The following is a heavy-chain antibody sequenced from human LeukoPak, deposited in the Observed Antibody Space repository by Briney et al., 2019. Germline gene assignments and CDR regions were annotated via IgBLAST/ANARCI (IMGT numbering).Heavy chain of an antibody. J-gene: IGHJ3*02. CDR1: GYTFTSYA. Sequence: GASVTVSFKASGYTFTSYAMHWVRQAPGQRLEWMGWINAGNGNTKYSQKFQGRVTITRDTSASTAYMGLSSLRSEDTAVYYCARRRSGDYDAFDIWGQGTMVTVSS. CDR3: ARRRSGDYDAFDI. CDR2: INAGNGNT. V-gene: IGHV1-3*01. D-gene: IGHD4-17*01.